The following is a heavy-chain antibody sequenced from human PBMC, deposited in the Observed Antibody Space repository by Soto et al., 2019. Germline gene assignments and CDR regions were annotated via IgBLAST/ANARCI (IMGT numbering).Heavy chain of an antibody. CDR2: ISDDGDKV. CDR3: ARAHYHDSSGPNGHAFDI. CDR1: EFTFSDYA. V-gene: IGHV3-30-3*01. D-gene: IGHD3-22*01. Sequence: LRLSCAASEFTFSDYAMHWVRQAPGKGLEWVAVISDDGDKVFYADSMKDRLTISRDNSKSTLFLQLTSLGPEDTALYYCARAHYHDSSGPNGHAFDIWGQGTLVTVSS. J-gene: IGHJ3*02.